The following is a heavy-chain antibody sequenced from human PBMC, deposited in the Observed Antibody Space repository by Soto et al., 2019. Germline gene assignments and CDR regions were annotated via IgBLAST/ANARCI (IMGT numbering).Heavy chain of an antibody. D-gene: IGHD3-22*01. J-gene: IGHJ4*02. Sequence: ASVKVSFKASGDTFTSYGISLVRQAPGQGLECMGWISAYNGNTNYAQKVQGRVTMTTDTSTSTAYMALRSLRSDDTAVYYCAREYDSSGYFAPPLVAYWGQGTLVTVS. V-gene: IGHV1-18*01. CDR1: GDTFTSYG. CDR3: AREYDSSGYFAPPLVAY. CDR2: ISAYNGNT.